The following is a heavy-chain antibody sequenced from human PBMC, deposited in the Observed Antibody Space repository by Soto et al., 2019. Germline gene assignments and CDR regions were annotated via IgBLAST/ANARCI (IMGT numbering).Heavy chain of an antibody. V-gene: IGHV3-23*01. Sequence: EVQLLESGGGLVQPGGSLRLSCAASGFIFSSSVMSWVRQAPGKGLEWVSVISGSGGTTNYADSVKGRFTISRDNSKNTLYLQTNSLRAEDTAVYYCAKGRLRDGFDIWGQGTMVTVSS. CDR3: AKGRLRDGFDI. D-gene: IGHD2-21*02. CDR1: GFIFSSSV. J-gene: IGHJ3*02. CDR2: ISGSGGTT.